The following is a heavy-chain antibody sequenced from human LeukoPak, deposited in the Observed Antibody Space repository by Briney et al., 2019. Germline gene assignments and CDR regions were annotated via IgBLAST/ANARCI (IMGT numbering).Heavy chain of an antibody. J-gene: IGHJ4*02. CDR1: GGSISSGDYY. CDR3: GRVSAAGASRYFDC. D-gene: IGHD6-13*01. V-gene: IGHV4-30-4*01. CDR2: IYYSGST. Sequence: PSETLSLTCTVSGGSISSGDYYWSWIRQPPGKGLEWLGYIYYSGSTYDNPSLKSRVTISVDTSKNQLSLKLNSVTAADTAVYYCGRVSAAGASRYFDCWGQGTLVTVSS.